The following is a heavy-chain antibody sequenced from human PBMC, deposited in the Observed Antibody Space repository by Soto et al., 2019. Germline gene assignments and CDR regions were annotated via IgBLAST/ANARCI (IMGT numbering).Heavy chain of an antibody. CDR1: GFTFSSYG. D-gene: IGHD1-26*01. V-gene: IGHV3-33*01. CDR2: IWYDGSNK. CDR3: ASAKGWAHHHRAPKAFDI. Sequence: GGSLRLSCAASGFTFSSYGMHWVRQAPGKGLEWMAVIWYDGSNKYYADSVKGRFTISRDNSKNTLYLQMNSLRAEDTAVYYCASAKGWAHHHRAPKAFDIWGQGTMVTVSS. J-gene: IGHJ3*02.